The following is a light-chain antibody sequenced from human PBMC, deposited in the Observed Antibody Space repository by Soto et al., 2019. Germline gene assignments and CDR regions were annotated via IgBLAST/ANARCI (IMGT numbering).Light chain of an antibody. CDR1: QSISSSY. CDR3: QQYNDWPPLT. Sequence: IVLTQSPGTLSLSPGERATLSCRASQSISSSYLAWYQQKPGQAPRLLIYGASNRATAIPDRFSGSGSGTDFTLTISRLEPEDFAVYYCQQYNDWPPLTFGGGTTVEIK. V-gene: IGKV3-20*01. CDR2: GAS. J-gene: IGKJ4*01.